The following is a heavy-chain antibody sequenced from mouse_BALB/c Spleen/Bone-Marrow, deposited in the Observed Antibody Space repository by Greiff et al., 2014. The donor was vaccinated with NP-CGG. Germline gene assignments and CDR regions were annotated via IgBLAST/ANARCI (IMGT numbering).Heavy chain of an antibody. J-gene: IGHJ4*01. CDR1: GYTFTSYW. CDR2: IYPGNSDT. D-gene: IGHD2-3*01. Sequence: EVKLVESGTVLARPGASVKMSCKASGYTFTSYWMHWVKQRPGQGLEWIGAIYPGNSDTSYNQKFKGKAKLTAVTSTSTAYMELSSLTNEDSAVYYCTIYDGCYYAMDYWGQGTSVTVSS. CDR3: TIYDGCYYAMDY. V-gene: IGHV1-5*01.